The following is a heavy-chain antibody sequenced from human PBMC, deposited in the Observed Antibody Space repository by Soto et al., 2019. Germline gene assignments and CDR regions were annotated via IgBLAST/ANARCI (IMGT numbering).Heavy chain of an antibody. Sequence: EVQLVESGGGLVQPGGSLRLSCAASGFTFSNYWMYWVRQAPGKGLVWVSLINSDGSVSRYADSVKGRLTISTDNVKNALYLQMGSQRAEDTAVYYCARGDCVGGTCYSLAGSFYYYMDVWGKGTTVTVCS. D-gene: IGHD2-15*01. CDR1: GFTFSNYW. CDR2: INSDGSVS. V-gene: IGHV3-74*01. CDR3: ARGDCVGGTCYSLAGSFYYYMDV. J-gene: IGHJ6*03.